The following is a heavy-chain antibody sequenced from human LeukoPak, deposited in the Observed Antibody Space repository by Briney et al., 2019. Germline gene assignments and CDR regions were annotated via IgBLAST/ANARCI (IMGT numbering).Heavy chain of an antibody. CDR1: GGTFSSYA. CDR2: IIPIFGIA. Sequence: ASVKVSCKASGGTFSSYAISWVRQAPGQGLEWMGGIIPIFGIANYAQKFQGRVTITADKSTSTAYMELSSLRSEDTAVYYCARAPYDFWSGYSARDVDYWGQGTLVTVSS. J-gene: IGHJ4*02. V-gene: IGHV1-69*10. CDR3: ARAPYDFWSGYSARDVDY. D-gene: IGHD3-3*01.